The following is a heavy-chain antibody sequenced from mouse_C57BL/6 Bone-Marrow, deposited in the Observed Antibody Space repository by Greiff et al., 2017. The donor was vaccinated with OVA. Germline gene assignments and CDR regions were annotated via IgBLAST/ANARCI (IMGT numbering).Heavy chain of an antibody. Sequence: QVQLQQSGAELVKPGASVKLSCKASGYTFTSYWMQWVKQRPGQGLEWIGEIDPSDSYTNYNQKFKGKATLTVDTSSSTAYMQLSSLTSEDSAVYYCARWHYYGSSPYAMDYWGQGTSVTVSS. V-gene: IGHV1-50*01. D-gene: IGHD1-1*01. CDR1: GYTFTSYW. CDR3: ARWHYYGSSPYAMDY. CDR2: IDPSDSYT. J-gene: IGHJ4*01.